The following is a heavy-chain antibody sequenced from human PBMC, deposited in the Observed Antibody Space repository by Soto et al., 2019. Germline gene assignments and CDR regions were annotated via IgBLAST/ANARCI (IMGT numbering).Heavy chain of an antibody. D-gene: IGHD6-6*01. Sequence: SETLSLTCTVSGGSISSYYWSWIRQPAGKGLEWIGRIYTSGSTNYNPSLKSRVTMSVDTSKNQFSLKLSSVTAADTAVYYCARDRVAARPSVYYYYYGMDVWGQGTTVTVSS. J-gene: IGHJ6*02. V-gene: IGHV4-4*07. CDR1: GGSISSYY. CDR3: ARDRVAARPSVYYYYYGMDV. CDR2: IYTSGST.